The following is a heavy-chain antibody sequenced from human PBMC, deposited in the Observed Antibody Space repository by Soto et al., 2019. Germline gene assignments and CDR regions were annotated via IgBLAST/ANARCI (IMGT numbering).Heavy chain of an antibody. CDR1: GFTFSSDW. Sequence: EVQLVESGGGLVQPGGSLRLSCAASGFTFSSDWMHWVRQSPGKGLVWVSRVYTDGRRTSYAESVKGRFTFYRDNAENTLYLQMNRLRAEDTAVYYCAKGAGGYYYMDVWGKGTTVTVSS. CDR3: AKGAGGYYYMDV. CDR2: VYTDGRRT. J-gene: IGHJ6*03. V-gene: IGHV3-74*01. D-gene: IGHD6-13*01.